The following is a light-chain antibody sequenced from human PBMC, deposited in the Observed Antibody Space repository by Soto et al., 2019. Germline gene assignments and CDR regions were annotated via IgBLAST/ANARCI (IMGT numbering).Light chain of an antibody. CDR1: QSLGNW. Sequence: DIQMTQSPSSLSASVGARVTITCRASQSLGNWLAWYQQKPGKAPKLLIYDASTVESGVPSRFSGSGSGTEFTLTINSLQPDDFATYYCQQYNSYSSMLGQGTKVDIK. CDR3: QQYNSYSSM. J-gene: IGKJ1*01. CDR2: DAS. V-gene: IGKV1-5*01.